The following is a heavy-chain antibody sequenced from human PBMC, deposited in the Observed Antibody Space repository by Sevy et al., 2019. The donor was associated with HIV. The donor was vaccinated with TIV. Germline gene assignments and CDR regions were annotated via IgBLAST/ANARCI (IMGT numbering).Heavy chain of an antibody. V-gene: IGHV3-7*01. CDR2: INQDGSEN. J-gene: IGHJ4*02. Sequence: GGSLRLSCAASGFTFSSYWMSWVRQAPGKGLEWVATINQDGSENFYVDSVNGRFTSPRKNPRKSLYLQMNGLGAEDTAVYYCARLVYGSADYWGQGTLVTVSS. CDR1: GFTFSSYW. CDR3: ARLVYGSADY. D-gene: IGHD3-10*01.